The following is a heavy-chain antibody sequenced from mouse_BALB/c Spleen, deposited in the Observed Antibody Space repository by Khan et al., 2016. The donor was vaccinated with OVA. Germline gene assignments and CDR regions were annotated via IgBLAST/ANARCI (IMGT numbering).Heavy chain of an antibody. CDR2: ISYGGGST. J-gene: IGHJ3*01. CDR1: GFTFSDYY. D-gene: IGHD2-2*01. V-gene: IGHV5-12*02. Sequence: EVELVESGGGLVQPGGSLKLSCATSGFTFSDYYMYWVRQTPEKRLEWVAYISYGGGSTYYPDTVKGRFTISRDNAKNTLYLQMSHLKSEDTAMYDCARHGYDGIAYWGQGTLVTVSA. CDR3: ARHGYDGIAY.